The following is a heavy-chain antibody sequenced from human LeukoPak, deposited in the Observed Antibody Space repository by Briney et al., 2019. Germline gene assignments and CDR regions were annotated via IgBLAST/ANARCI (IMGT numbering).Heavy chain of an antibody. CDR2: SYTSWST. CDR3: ARGRGGTYYWYDP. V-gene: IGHV4-61*02. D-gene: IGHD1-26*01. CDR1: GGSINSDSYQ. J-gene: IGHJ5*02. Sequence: SQTLSLTCTVSGGSINSDSYQWSWIRQPAGKGMEWIGRSYTSWSTNYNPSLKNRATISVDTSKNQFSLKLTSVTAADTAVYYCARGRGGTYYWYDPWGQGTLVTVSS.